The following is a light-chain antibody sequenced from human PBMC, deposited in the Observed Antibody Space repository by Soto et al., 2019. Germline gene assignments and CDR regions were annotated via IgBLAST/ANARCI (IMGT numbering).Light chain of an antibody. CDR2: SAS. CDR1: PSIGTY. CDR3: QERAAA. Sequence: DSQMTQSPSSLSASVGDTVTITCRASPSIGTYLNWYQQKPGKAPKLLIYSASGLHSGVPSRFSGSGSGAYFTLTISNLQPEDFATYYFQERAAAFGGGTRVDIK. V-gene: IGKV1-39*01. J-gene: IGKJ4*01.